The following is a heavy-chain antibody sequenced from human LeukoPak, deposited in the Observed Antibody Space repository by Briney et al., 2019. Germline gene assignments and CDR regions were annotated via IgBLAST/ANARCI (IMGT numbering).Heavy chain of an antibody. D-gene: IGHD2-15*01. CDR1: GFTFSSYA. CDR2: ISYDGSNK. CDR3: VRDNPRCCGVVPANIDDY. Sequence: PGGSLRLSCAASGFTFSSYAMHWVRQAPGKGLEWVAVISYDGSNKYYADSVRGRFTISRDNAKNSLYLQMHSLGAEDTAVYYCVRDNPRCCGVVPANIDDYWGQGTLVTVSS. V-gene: IGHV3-30-3*01. J-gene: IGHJ4*02.